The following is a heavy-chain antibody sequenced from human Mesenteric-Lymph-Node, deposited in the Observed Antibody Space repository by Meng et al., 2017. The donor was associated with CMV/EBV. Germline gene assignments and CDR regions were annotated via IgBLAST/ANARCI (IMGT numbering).Heavy chain of an antibody. V-gene: IGHV3-30-3*01. CDR1: GFTFSSYA. CDR3: AKDLFSGYCY. CDR2: ISYDGST. D-gene: IGHD3-22*01. Sequence: GESLKISCAASGFTFSSYAMHWVRQAPGKGLEWVAVISYDGSTYYADSVKGRFTISRDNSKNTLYLQMNSLRAEDTAVYYCAKDLFSGYCYWGQGTLVTVSS. J-gene: IGHJ4*02.